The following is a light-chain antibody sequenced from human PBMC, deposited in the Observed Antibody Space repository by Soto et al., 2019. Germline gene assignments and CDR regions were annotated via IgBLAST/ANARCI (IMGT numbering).Light chain of an antibody. V-gene: IGKV1-27*01. J-gene: IGKJ4*01. Sequence: DIQMTQSPSSLSASVGDRVTITCRASQAIYNYLAWYQQIPGKVPTLLISAASTLQSGVPSRFSGSGYGTDFTLTISSLQPEDVATYYCQKFSAVPTFGGGTKVEI. CDR3: QKFSAVPT. CDR2: AAS. CDR1: QAIYNY.